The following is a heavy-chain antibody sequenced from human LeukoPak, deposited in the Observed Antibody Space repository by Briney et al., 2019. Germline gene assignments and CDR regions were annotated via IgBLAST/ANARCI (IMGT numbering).Heavy chain of an antibody. Sequence: GGSLRLSCAASGFDFGAYEMNWVRQAPGKGLEWVAYIAGSDSTIYYADSVRGRFTISRDNAKNSLYLQTNSLRAEDTALYYCAKDRSRGSGRRSFDWFDPWGQGTLVTVSS. V-gene: IGHV3-48*03. CDR1: GFDFGAYE. D-gene: IGHD3-10*01. CDR3: AKDRSRGSGRRSFDWFDP. J-gene: IGHJ5*02. CDR2: IAGSDSTI.